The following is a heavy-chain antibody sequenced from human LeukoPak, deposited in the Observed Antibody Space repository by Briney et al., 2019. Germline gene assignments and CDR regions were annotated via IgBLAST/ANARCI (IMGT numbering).Heavy chain of an antibody. J-gene: IGHJ4*02. V-gene: IGHV4-4*02. CDR3: ARHGSYSLAF. CDR1: GVSIGSGGY. CDR2: IFYIGSA. D-gene: IGHD2-15*01. Sequence: SETLSLTCAVSGVSIGSGGYWSWVRQPPGKGLEWIGQIFYIGSAHYNPSFESRVIMSIVNSRNQLSLRFNSVTAADTAVYYCARHGSYSLAFWGQGALVTVSS.